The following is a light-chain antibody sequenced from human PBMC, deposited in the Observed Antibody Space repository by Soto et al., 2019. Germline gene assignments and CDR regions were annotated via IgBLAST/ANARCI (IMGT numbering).Light chain of an antibody. V-gene: IGLV2-14*01. CDR3: KSYTGSSTFV. CDR1: SSDVGGYNY. CDR2: EVS. Sequence: QSALTQPASVSGSPGQSITISCTGTSSDVGGYNYVSWYQHHPGKAPELMMYEVSNRPSGVSNRFSGSRSGNTASLTISGLQSEDEAEYYCKSYTGSSTFVFGTGTKLTVL. J-gene: IGLJ1*01.